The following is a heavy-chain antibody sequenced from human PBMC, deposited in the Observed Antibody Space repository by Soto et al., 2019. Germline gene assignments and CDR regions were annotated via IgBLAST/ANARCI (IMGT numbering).Heavy chain of an antibody. CDR3: TDMLGQWLPRD. CDR2: IYYSGAA. J-gene: IGHJ4*02. D-gene: IGHD6-19*01. CDR1: GGSISSYY. V-gene: IGHV4-59*04. Sequence: SETLSLTCTVSGGSISSYYWSWIRQPPGKGQEWIGNIYYSGAAYYNPSLKSRVTISVDTSRNQFSLKLNSVTAADTAVYYCTDMLGQWLPRDWGQGTVVTVSS.